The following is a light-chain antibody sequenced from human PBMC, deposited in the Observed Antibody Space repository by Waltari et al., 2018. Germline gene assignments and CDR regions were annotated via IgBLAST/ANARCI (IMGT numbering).Light chain of an antibody. CDR2: GAS. CDR1: QSVSST. J-gene: IGKJ1*01. CDR3: LQYNDWPPWT. V-gene: IGKV3-15*01. Sequence: EIVMTQSPATLPVSPGERATLSCRASQSVSSTLAWYQHKPGQAPRLRIFGASTRATDIPARFSGSGSGTEFTLTISSLQSEDFAVYYCLQYNDWPPWTFGQGTKVEIK.